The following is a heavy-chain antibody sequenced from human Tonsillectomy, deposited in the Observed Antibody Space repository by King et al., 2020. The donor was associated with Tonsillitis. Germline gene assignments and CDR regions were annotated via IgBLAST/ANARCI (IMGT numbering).Heavy chain of an antibody. J-gene: IGHJ3*02. CDR2: ISSMSTYT. Sequence: VQLVESGGGLVKPGGSLRLSCAASGLTFSDYYMSWIRPAPGKGLVWVSYISSMSTYTNYEESVKGRFTISRDNAKNSVYLQMNSLRADDTAVYYCATSGGYCSSTSCYLGAFDIWGQGTMVTVSS. CDR3: ATSGGYCSSTSCYLGAFDI. D-gene: IGHD2-2*01. CDR1: GLTFSDYY. V-gene: IGHV3-11*05.